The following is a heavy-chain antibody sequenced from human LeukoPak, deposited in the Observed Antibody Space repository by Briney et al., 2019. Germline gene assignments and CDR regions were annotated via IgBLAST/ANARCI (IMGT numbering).Heavy chain of an antibody. CDR3: AGLVYYGSASYHWFDP. CDR1: GGSISSYY. V-gene: IGHV4-4*07. Sequence: SETLSLTCTVSGGSISSYYWSWIRQPAGKGLEWIGRIYTSGSTNYNPSLKSRVTMSVDTSKNQFSLKLSSVTAADTAVYYCAGLVYYGSASYHWFDPWGQGTLVTVSS. CDR2: IYTSGST. J-gene: IGHJ5*02. D-gene: IGHD3-10*01.